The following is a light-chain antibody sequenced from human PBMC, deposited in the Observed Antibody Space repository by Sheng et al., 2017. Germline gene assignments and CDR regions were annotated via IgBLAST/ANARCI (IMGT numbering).Light chain of an antibody. J-gene: IGKJ4*01. CDR1: QSVRDSH. Sequence: EIVLTQSPGTLSLSPGDRATLSCRASQSVRDSHLAWYQQKPGQAPRLLIYGASTRATGIPARFSGSGSGTEFTLTISSLQSEDFAVYYCQQYNNWPALTFGGGTKVEIK. V-gene: IGKV3-15*01. CDR2: GAS. CDR3: QQYNNWPALT.